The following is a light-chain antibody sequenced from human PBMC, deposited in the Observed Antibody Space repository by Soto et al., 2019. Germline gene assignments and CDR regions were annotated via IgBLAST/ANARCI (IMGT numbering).Light chain of an antibody. J-gene: IGKJ1*01. Sequence: QGESANPSCLASQSVSSSYLARYQQNPGQAPRLIISGASNRATGIPARFSGSGSGTDFTLTISSLEPEDFAVYYCQQRRKWPRTFGQGSKV. V-gene: IGKV3-11*01. CDR3: QQRRKWPRT. CDR2: GAS. CDR1: QSVSSSY.